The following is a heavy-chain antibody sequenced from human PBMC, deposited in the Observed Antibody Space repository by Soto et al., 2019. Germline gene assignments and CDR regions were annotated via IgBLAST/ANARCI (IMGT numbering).Heavy chain of an antibody. D-gene: IGHD3-10*01. CDR1: GGSISSYY. CDR3: ASLVYSSGCYYFDY. J-gene: IGHJ4*02. CDR2: IYTNDRA. V-gene: IGHV4-4*07. Sequence: VQLQESGPGLVKSSEIVSLTCTVSGGSISSYYWAWIRQPVGKGLEYIGRIYTNDRASYNPSFKCRVTMSVDASKNQFSLQMSSVTAADTAVYFCASLVYSSGCYYFDYWGPGSLVTVS.